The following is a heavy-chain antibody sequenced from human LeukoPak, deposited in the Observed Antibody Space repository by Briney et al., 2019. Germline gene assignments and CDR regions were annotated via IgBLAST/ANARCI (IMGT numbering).Heavy chain of an antibody. V-gene: IGHV3-30*18. CDR3: AKIKSGVQLWLVGAFDI. CDR1: GLTFSSYG. Sequence: PGRSLRLSCAASGLTFSSYGMHWVRQAPGKGLEWVAVISYDGSNKYYADSVKGRFTISRDNSKNTLYLQMNSLRAEDTAVYYCAKIKSGVQLWLVGAFDIWGQGTMVTVSS. D-gene: IGHD5-18*01. CDR2: ISYDGSNK. J-gene: IGHJ3*02.